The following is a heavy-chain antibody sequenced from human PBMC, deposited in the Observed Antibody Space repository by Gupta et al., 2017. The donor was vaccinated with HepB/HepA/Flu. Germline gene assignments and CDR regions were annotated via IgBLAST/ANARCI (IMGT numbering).Heavy chain of an antibody. CDR3: AKDERSGGSSTTFDY. J-gene: IGHJ4*02. Sequence: VRLFESGGGLVQPGGSLRLYCAASAFTFRRYAMHWARQAPGKGLEWVSGISASGGSTDYADSVKGRFTISRDNSKNTLYLQMSSLRAEDTAVYYCAKDERSGGSSTTFDYWGQGTLVTVSS. V-gene: IGHV3-23*01. D-gene: IGHD2-15*01. CDR2: ISASGGST. CDR1: AFTFRRYA.